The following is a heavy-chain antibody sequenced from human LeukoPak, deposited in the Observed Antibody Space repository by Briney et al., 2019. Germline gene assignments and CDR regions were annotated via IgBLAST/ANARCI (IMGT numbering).Heavy chain of an antibody. V-gene: IGHV3-23*01. D-gene: IGHD3-10*01. CDR1: GITVRNYD. CDR3: AKRGIVIRGVLIMGFHKAAYYFDY. J-gene: IGHJ4*02. CDR2: IRESGGGT. Sequence: GGSLRLPCVLSGITVRNYDMSWVRPAAGKGLEWVSGIRESGGGTNHADSVKGRFTISRDNSTNTVYLQMNSLRAEDTAVYFCAKRGIVIRGVLIMGFHKAAYYFDYWGQGILVTVSS.